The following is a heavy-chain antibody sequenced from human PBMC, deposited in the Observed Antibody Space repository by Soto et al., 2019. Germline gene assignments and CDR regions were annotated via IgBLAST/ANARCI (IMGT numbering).Heavy chain of an antibody. CDR1: GFTFSTHG. CDR3: AKGHDLARDQYYYGLDV. Sequence: QVQLVESGGGVVQPGRSLGLSCVASGFTFSTHGIHWVRQAPGKELEWVAVISYDGSNKYYADSVKGRFTISRDNSKNTLYLQMNSLTTADTAVYFCAKGHDLARDQYYYGLDVWGQGTTVTVSS. D-gene: IGHD3-16*01. CDR2: ISYDGSNK. J-gene: IGHJ6*02. V-gene: IGHV3-30*18.